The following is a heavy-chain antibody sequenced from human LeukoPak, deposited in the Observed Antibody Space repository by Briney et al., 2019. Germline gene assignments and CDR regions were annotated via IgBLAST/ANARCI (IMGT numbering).Heavy chain of an antibody. CDR2: INWDGSNT. Sequence: GGSLRLSCAASGFTFDDYAMHWVRQAPEKGLEWVSLINWDGSNTFYADSVKGRFTISRDNSKNSLYLQMSSLRPEDTALYFCAKASYYYYMDVWGKGTTVTVSS. CDR3: AKASYYYYMDV. J-gene: IGHJ6*03. CDR1: GFTFDDYA. V-gene: IGHV3-43D*03.